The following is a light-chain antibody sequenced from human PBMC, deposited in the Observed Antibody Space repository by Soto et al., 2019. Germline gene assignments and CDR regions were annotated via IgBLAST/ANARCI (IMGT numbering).Light chain of an antibody. CDR3: QKYNSAPWT. J-gene: IGKJ1*01. CDR2: GVS. V-gene: IGKV1-27*01. CDR1: QDINNY. Sequence: DIQMTQSPSSLSASVGDRVTITCRASQDINNYLAWYQQKPGKAPNLLIYGVSTLHAGVPSRFRGSGSGTDFTLTISGLQPEDVATYYCQKYNSAPWTFGQGTKVEIK.